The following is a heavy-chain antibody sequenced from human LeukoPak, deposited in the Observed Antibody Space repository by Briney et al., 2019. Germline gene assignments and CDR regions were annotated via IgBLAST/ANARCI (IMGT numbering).Heavy chain of an antibody. V-gene: IGHV4-31*03. J-gene: IGHJ4*02. D-gene: IGHD6-13*01. CDR2: IYYSGST. CDR3: ARTPSRTLITSAGTDFDY. CDR1: GDSINSGNYY. Sequence: SQTLSLTCTVSGDSINSGNYYWGWIRQHPGKGLEWIGYIYYSGSTYYNSSLQSRVTISIDTSKNQFSLKLSSVTAADTAVYYCARTPSRTLITSAGTDFDYWGQGTLVTVSS.